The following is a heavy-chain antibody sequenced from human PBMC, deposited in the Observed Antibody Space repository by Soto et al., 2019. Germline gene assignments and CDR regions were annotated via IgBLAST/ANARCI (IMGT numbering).Heavy chain of an antibody. V-gene: IGHV1-69*01. D-gene: IGHD2-2*01. Sequence: QVQLVQSGDEVKKPGSSVQVSCKASGGTFSRYAISCVRQAPGQGLEWMGGIIPIFGTANYAQKFQGRVTINADESTSTAYMELSSLRSEDTAVYYCARGNHMVVVPSDGYYYYGLDVWGQGTTVTVSS. CDR3: ARGNHMVVVPSDGYYYYGLDV. CDR1: GGTFSRYA. CDR2: IIPIFGTA. J-gene: IGHJ6*02.